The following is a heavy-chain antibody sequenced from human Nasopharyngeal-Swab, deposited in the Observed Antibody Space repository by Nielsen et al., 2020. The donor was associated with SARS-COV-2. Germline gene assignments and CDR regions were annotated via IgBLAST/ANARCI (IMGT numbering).Heavy chain of an antibody. Sequence: SETLSLTCTVSGGSISSSSYYWGWIRQPPGKGLEWIGSIYYSGSTYYNPSLKSRVTISVDTSKNQFSLKLSSVTAADTAVHYCARHPANYYDSSGYYLGWGQGTLVTVSS. D-gene: IGHD3-22*01. CDR1: GGSISSSSYY. J-gene: IGHJ4*02. CDR2: IYYSGST. V-gene: IGHV4-39*01. CDR3: ARHPANYYDSSGYYLG.